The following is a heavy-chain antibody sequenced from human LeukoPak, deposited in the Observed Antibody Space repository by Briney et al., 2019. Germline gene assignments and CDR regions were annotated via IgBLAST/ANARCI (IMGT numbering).Heavy chain of an antibody. CDR3: ARGPTRYYFDY. CDR2: IWYDGSNK. CDR1: GFTFSSYG. J-gene: IGHJ4*02. Sequence: GGSLRLSCAASGFTFSSYGMHWVRQAPGKGLEWVAVIWYDGSNKYYADSVKGRFTISRDNSKNTLYPQMNSLRAEDTAVYYCARGPTRYYFDYWGQGTLVTVSS. V-gene: IGHV3-33*01.